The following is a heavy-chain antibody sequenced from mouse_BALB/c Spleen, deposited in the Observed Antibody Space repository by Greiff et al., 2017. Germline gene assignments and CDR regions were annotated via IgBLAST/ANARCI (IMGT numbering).Heavy chain of an antibody. J-gene: IGHJ4*01. CDR1: GYSITSGYY. CDR2: ISYDGSN. CDR3: ARPIYYDYDYAMDY. V-gene: IGHV3-6*02. Sequence: DVKLQESGPGLVKPSQSLSLTCSVTGYSITSGYYWYWIRQFPGNKLEWMGYISYDGSNNYNPSLKNRISITRDTSKNQFFLKLNSVTTEDTATYYCARPIYYDYDYAMDYWGQGTSVTVSS. D-gene: IGHD2-4*01.